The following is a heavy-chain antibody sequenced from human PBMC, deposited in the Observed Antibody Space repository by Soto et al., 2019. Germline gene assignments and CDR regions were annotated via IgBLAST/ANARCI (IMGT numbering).Heavy chain of an antibody. CDR3: TRGNYCSSTSCYAGSYMDV. D-gene: IGHD2-2*01. J-gene: IGHJ6*03. CDR2: IRSKANSYAT. Sequence: GGSLRLSCAASGFTFSGSAMHWVRQASGKGLEWVGRIRSKANSYATAYAASVKGRFTISRDDSKNTTYLQMNSLKTEDTAVYYCTRGNYCSSTSCYAGSYMDVWGQGTTVTVSS. V-gene: IGHV3-73*01. CDR1: GFTFSGSA.